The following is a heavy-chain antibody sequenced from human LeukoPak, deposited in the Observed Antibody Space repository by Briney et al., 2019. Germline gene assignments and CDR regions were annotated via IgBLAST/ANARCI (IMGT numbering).Heavy chain of an antibody. D-gene: IGHD2-15*01. J-gene: IGHJ6*02. V-gene: IGHV6-1*01. CDR3: SRDQDGMDV. CDR2: TYYRSRWYN. CDR1: GDSVSSNIAA. Sequence: SQTLSLTCAISGDSVSSNIAAWNWIRQSPSRGLEWLGRTYYRSRWYNDYAASVKSRLIINPDTSKNQFSLQLSSMTPEDTAVYFCSRDQDGMDVWGQGTTVTVSS.